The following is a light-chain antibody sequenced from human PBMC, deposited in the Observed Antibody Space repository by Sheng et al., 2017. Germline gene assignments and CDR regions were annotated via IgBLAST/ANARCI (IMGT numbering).Light chain of an antibody. V-gene: IGLV3-1*01. CDR1: NLKDRY. CDR2: QDD. J-gene: IGLJ2*01. Sequence: SYELTQPPSVSVSPGQTASIPCSGHNLKDRYITWYQQRPGQSPLLVIYQDDRRPSGIPERFSASISGNTATLTISGTQALDEADYYCQVWDTNTYVLFGGGTKLTVL. CDR3: QVWDTNTYVL.